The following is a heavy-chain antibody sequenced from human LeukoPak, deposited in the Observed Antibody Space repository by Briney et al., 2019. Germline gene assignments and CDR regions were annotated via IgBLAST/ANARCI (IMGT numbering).Heavy chain of an antibody. Sequence: SVKVSCKASGGTFSSYAISWVRQAPGQGLEWMGGIIPIFGTANYAQKFQGRVTITADESTCTAYMELSSLRSEDTAVYYCARERGSYGYYYYGMDVWGKGTTVTVSS. CDR2: IIPIFGTA. CDR1: GGTFSSYA. V-gene: IGHV1-69*13. J-gene: IGHJ6*04. D-gene: IGHD5-18*01. CDR3: ARERGSYGYYYYGMDV.